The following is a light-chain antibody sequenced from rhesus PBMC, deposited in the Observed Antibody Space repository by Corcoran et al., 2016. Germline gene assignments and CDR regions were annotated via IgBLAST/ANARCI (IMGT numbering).Light chain of an antibody. Sequence: MTQSPATLSLSPGERATLSCRASPGVSSYVAWYQQKPGQAPRLLIYGTYTRATGIPKRFSGSGYGTDFTLIISSVGPEDVGVYYCQQYNNWNSFGQGTKVEIK. CDR3: QQYNNWNS. CDR2: GTY. J-gene: IGKJ2*01. CDR1: PGVSSY. V-gene: IGKV3S9*01.